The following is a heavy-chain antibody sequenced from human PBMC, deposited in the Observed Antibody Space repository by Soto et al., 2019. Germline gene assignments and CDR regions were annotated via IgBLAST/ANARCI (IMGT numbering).Heavy chain of an antibody. CDR2: IYHSGST. CDR1: GDSISSSNW. D-gene: IGHD2-15*01. CDR3: ARVGGGSGYGLDV. Sequence: QVELQESGPGLVKPSGTLSLICVISGDSISSSNWWYWVRQSPGKGLEWIGEIYHSGSTTYNPSLKSRVTISVDVSKNQSSLKLSSVTAADTDVYYCARVGGGSGYGLDVLGQGTTVTVSS. V-gene: IGHV4-4*02. J-gene: IGHJ6*02.